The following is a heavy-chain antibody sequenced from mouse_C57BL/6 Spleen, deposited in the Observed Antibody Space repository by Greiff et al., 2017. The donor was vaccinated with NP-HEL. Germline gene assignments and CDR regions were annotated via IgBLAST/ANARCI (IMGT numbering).Heavy chain of an antibody. CDR2: ISYSGST. J-gene: IGHJ4*01. D-gene: IGHD2-4*01. CDR1: GYSITSDY. CDR3: ARSPRYDYDEHYYAMDY. V-gene: IGHV3-8*01. Sequence: EVQLVESGPGLAKPSQTLSLTCSVTGYSITSDYWNWIRKFPGNKLEYMGYISYSGSTYYNPSLKSRISITRDTSKNQYYLQLNSVTTEDTATYYCARSPRYDYDEHYYAMDYWGQGTSVTVSS.